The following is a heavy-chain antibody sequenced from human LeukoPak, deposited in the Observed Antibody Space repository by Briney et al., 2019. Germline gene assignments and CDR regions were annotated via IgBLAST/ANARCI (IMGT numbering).Heavy chain of an antibody. CDR1: GFTFGDYT. J-gene: IGHJ4*01. CDR2: IRSKAYGGTT. Sequence: GGSLRLSCTASGFTFGDYTMSWVRQAPGKGLEWVGFIRSKAYGGTTEYAASVKGRFTIARDDSKSIAYLQMNSLKTEDTAMYYCISQYYDSSGFPIAYYFDYWGHGTLVTVSS. CDR3: ISQYYDSSGFPIAYYFDY. D-gene: IGHD3-22*01. V-gene: IGHV3-49*04.